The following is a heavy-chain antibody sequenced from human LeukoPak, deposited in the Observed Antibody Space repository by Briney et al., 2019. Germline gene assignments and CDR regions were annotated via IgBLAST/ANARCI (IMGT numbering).Heavy chain of an antibody. CDR1: GFTFSNYW. D-gene: IGHD2-21*01. J-gene: IGHJ4*02. Sequence: GGSLRLSCVFSGFTFSNYWMSWVRQAPGKGLEWVANIKQDESEKHYVDSVKGRFTISRDNAKNSLYLQMNSLRAEDTAVYYCARNSIGFFRWGYYFDYWGQGTLVTVSS. CDR2: IKQDESEK. V-gene: IGHV3-7*03. CDR3: ARNSIGFFRWGYYFDY.